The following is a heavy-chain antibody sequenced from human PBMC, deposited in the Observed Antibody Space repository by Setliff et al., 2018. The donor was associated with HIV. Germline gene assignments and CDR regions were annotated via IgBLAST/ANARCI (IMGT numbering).Heavy chain of an antibody. D-gene: IGHD2-21*02. CDR2: TFHTGNAY. CDR1: GDSIRSGDYY. Sequence: SSETLSLTCTVSGDSIRSGDYYWSWIRQSPEKGLEWIGYTFHTGNAYYYNPSLKSRTTISLDTSMNQFSLKLTSVTAADTAVYYCAREVDVVTTSDAFDIWGQGTMVTVSS. J-gene: IGHJ3*02. CDR3: AREVDVVTTSDAFDI. V-gene: IGHV4-30-4*08.